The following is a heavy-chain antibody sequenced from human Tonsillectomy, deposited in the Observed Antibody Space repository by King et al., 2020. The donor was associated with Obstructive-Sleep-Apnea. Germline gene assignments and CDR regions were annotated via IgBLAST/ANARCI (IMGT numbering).Heavy chain of an antibody. CDR3: ASTHYDILTGHDAFDI. J-gene: IGHJ3*02. V-gene: IGHV3-30-3*01. Sequence: VQLVESGGGVVQPGRSLRLSCAASGFTFSSYAMHWVRQAPGKGLEWVAVISYYGSNKYFADSVKGRFTISRDNSKNTRYLQMNTLIAEDTSVYYCASTHYDILTGHDAFDIWGQGTMVTVSS. CDR2: ISYYGSNK. CDR1: GFTFSSYA. D-gene: IGHD3-9*01.